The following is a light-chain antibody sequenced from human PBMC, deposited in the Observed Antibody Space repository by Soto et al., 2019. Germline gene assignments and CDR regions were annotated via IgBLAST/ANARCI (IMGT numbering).Light chain of an antibody. Sequence: TQSPSTLSASVGDGVTITCRASQSISSSYLAWYQQKPGQAPRLLIYGASSRATGIPDRFSGSGSGTDFTLTISRLEPEDFAVYYCQQYGSSPRITFGQGTRLEI. CDR1: QSISSSY. CDR3: QQYGSSPRIT. J-gene: IGKJ5*01. CDR2: GAS. V-gene: IGKV3-20*01.